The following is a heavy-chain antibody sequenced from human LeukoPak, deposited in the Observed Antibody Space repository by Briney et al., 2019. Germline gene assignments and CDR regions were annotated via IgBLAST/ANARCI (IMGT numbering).Heavy chain of an antibody. CDR1: EFIVSINY. CDR3: ARERGVSHPFDY. J-gene: IGHJ4*02. Sequence: AGGSLRLSCAASEFIVSINYMTWVRQAPGKGLVWVARIKNDGSGIIYADSVEGRFTISRDNARNTVYLQMNSLRAEDTAVYYCARERGVSHPFDYWGQGTLVTVSS. D-gene: IGHD2-21*01. V-gene: IGHV3-74*01. CDR2: IKNDGSGI.